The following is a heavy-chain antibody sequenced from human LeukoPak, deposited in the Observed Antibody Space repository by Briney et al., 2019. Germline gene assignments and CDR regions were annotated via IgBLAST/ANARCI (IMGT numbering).Heavy chain of an antibody. Sequence: GESLKISCKGSGYSFTSYWIGWVRQMPGKGLEWMGIIYPGDSDTRYSPSFQGQVTISADKSISTAYLQWSSLKASDTAMYYCARHKIRLGYCSGGSCYSEHNWFDPWGQGTLVTVSS. CDR1: GYSFTSYW. V-gene: IGHV5-51*01. CDR2: IYPGDSDT. J-gene: IGHJ5*02. D-gene: IGHD2-15*01. CDR3: ARHKIRLGYCSGGSCYSEHNWFDP.